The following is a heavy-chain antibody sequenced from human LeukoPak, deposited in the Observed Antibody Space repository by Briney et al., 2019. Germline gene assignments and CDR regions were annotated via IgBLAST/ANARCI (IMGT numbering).Heavy chain of an antibody. J-gene: IGHJ4*02. CDR2: ISGSGGST. V-gene: IGHV3-23*01. Sequence: GGSLRLSCAASGFPLRNSAMTWVRQAPRKGLEWVSAISGSGGSTYYADSVKGRFTISRDNAKNSLYLQMNRLRAEDTAVYYCARGSGYDTYFDYWGQGTLVTVSS. D-gene: IGHD5-12*01. CDR3: ARGSGYDTYFDY. CDR1: GFPLRNSA.